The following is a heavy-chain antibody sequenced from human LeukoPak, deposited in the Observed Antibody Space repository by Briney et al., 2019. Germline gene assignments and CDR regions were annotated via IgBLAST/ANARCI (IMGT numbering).Heavy chain of an antibody. Sequence: GGSLRLSCAASGFTFSSYWMHWVRQAPGKGLVWVSRINSDGSSTSYADSVKGRFTISRDNAKNTLYLQMNSLRAEDTAVYYCAREPYYQSVFDYWGQGTLVTVPS. D-gene: IGHD1-26*01. J-gene: IGHJ4*02. V-gene: IGHV3-74*01. CDR2: INSDGSST. CDR3: AREPYYQSVFDY. CDR1: GFTFSSYW.